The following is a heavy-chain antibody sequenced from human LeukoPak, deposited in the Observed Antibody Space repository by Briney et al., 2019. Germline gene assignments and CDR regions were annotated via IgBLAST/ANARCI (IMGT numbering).Heavy chain of an antibody. D-gene: IGHD3-10*01. J-gene: IGHJ4*02. CDR3: AKDKRVRGVNYYFDY. CDR1: GFTFDDYT. CDR2: ISWDGGST. Sequence: PGGSLRLSCAASGFTFDDYTMHWVRQAPGKGLEWVSLISWDGGSTYYADSVKGRFTISRDNSKNSLYLQMNSLRAEDTALYYCAKDKRVRGVNYYFDYWGQGTLVTVSS. V-gene: IGHV3-43*01.